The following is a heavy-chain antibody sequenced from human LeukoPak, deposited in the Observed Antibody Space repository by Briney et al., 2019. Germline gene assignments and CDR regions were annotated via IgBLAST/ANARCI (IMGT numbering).Heavy chain of an antibody. Sequence: GGSVRLSCAASGFTFDDYGMSWVRQAPGKGLKWVSGINWNGGSTGYADSVKGRFTISRDNAKNSLYLQMNSLRAEDTALYHCARGSGSYYLSWGQGTLVTVSS. J-gene: IGHJ5*02. CDR2: INWNGGST. V-gene: IGHV3-20*01. CDR3: ARGSGSYYLS. D-gene: IGHD1-26*01. CDR1: GFTFDDYG.